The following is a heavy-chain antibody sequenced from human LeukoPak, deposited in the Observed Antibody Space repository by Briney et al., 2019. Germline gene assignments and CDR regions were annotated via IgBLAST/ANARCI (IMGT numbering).Heavy chain of an antibody. J-gene: IGHJ4*02. CDR1: GFIFSNYW. D-gene: IGHD1-14*01. V-gene: IGHV3-7*01. Sequence: GGSLRLSCTGSGFIFSNYWMTWVRQAPGKGLEWVANIKQDGSEKYYVDSVKGRFTISRDNAKNSLYLQMNSLRAEDTAVYYCAREGPSELDYWGQGTLVTVSS. CDR3: AREGPSELDY. CDR2: IKQDGSEK.